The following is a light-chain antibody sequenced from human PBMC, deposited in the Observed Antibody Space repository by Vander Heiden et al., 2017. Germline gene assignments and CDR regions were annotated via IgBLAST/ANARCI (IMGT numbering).Light chain of an antibody. CDR2: DVS. Sequence: QSALTQPASVSGSPGQSITIACTGNSSDVGGYNYVSCYQQHPGKAPKLMIYDVSNRPSGVSNRFSGSKSGNTASLTISGLQAEDEADYYCSSYTSSSTLGVFGTGTKVTVL. CDR3: SSYTSSSTLGV. J-gene: IGLJ1*01. V-gene: IGLV2-14*03. CDR1: SSDVGGYNY.